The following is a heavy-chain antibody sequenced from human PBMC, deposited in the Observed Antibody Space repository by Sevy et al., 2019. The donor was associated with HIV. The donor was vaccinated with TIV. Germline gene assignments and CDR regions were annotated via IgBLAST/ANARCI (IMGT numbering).Heavy chain of an antibody. Sequence: GGSLRLSCIASGFPLKSYWMSWVRQAPWKGLEWVANIKEDGSEKYYVHSVKGRFTISRDNAKNSLYLQMNSLRAEDTAVYYCARDPGFDPWGQGTLVTVSS. CDR1: GFPLKSYW. CDR3: ARDPGFDP. CDR2: IKEDGSEK. V-gene: IGHV3-7*03. J-gene: IGHJ5*02.